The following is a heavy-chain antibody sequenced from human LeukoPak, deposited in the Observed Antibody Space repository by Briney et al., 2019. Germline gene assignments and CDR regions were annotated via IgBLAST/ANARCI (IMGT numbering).Heavy chain of an antibody. CDR3: ARGDWSYGLGFDY. CDR2: IYHSGST. V-gene: IGHV4-30-2*01. J-gene: IGHJ4*02. D-gene: IGHD5-18*01. Sequence: SQTLSLTCAVSGGSISSGGYSWSWIRQPPGKGLEWIGYIYHSGSTYYNPSLKSRVTISVDRSKNQFSLKLSSVTAADTAVYYCARGDWSYGLGFDYWGQGTPVTVSS. CDR1: GGSISSGGYS.